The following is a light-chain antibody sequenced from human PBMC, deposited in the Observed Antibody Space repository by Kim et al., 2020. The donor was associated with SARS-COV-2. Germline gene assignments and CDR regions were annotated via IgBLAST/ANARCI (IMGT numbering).Light chain of an antibody. V-gene: IGLV1-40*01. Sequence: QSVLTQPPSVSGAPGQTVTVSCIGSSSNIGAGYDVHWYQHLPTTAPKLLIYSNGKRPSGVPDRFSGSKSGTSASLAITGLQAEDEADYYCQSYDSSLSGYVFGSGTKVTVL. CDR1: SSNIGAGYD. CDR2: SNG. CDR3: QSYDSSLSGYV. J-gene: IGLJ1*01.